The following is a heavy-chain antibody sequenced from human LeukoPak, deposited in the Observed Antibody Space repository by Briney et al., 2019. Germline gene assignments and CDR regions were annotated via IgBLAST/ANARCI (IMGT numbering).Heavy chain of an antibody. Sequence: GGSLRLSCAASGFTFSNYGMHWVRQAPGKGLEWVAVISSDGSSKYYADSVKGRFTISRDNSKNTLFLQVNSLRAEDTAVYYCAKDGLWFGDLTYFDYWGQGTLVTVSS. CDR1: GFTFSNYG. J-gene: IGHJ4*02. V-gene: IGHV3-30*18. CDR2: ISSDGSSK. D-gene: IGHD3-10*01. CDR3: AKDGLWFGDLTYFDY.